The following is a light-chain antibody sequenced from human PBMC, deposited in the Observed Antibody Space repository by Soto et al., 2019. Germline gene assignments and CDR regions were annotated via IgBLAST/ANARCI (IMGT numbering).Light chain of an antibody. CDR2: DAS. V-gene: IGKV3D-20*01. J-gene: IGKJ1*01. CDR1: QSVSRSY. CDR3: QQYGNSPGT. Sequence: EIVLTQSPGTLSLSPGERATLSCGASQSVSRSYLAWYQQKPGLAPRLLIYDASRRATGIPDGFSGSGSGTDFTLTISRLEPEDVAMYYCQQYGNSPGTFGQGTKVEIK.